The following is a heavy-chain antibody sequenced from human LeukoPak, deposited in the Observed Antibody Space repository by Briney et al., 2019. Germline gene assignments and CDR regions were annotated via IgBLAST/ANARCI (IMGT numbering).Heavy chain of an antibody. CDR3: ARSRLIAAAAGKGPNYYYGMDV. Sequence: PGGSLRLSCAPSGFTFSNYGIHWVRQAPGKGLEWVAVIWYDGSQKYYADSVKGRFTISRDNSKNALYLQMNSLRAEDTAVYYCARSRLIAAAAGKGPNYYYGMDVWGQGTTVTVSS. V-gene: IGHV3-33*01. CDR1: GFTFSNYG. CDR2: IWYDGSQK. D-gene: IGHD6-13*01. J-gene: IGHJ6*02.